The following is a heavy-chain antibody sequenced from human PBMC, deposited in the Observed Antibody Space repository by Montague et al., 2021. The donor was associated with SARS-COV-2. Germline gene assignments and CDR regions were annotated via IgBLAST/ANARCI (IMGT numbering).Heavy chain of an antibody. CDR3: SRTLYERGGRDV. V-gene: IGHV3-53*04. J-gene: IGHJ6*02. CDR2: INSGGST. CDR1: GFIVSSYY. Sequence: SLRLSCAASGFIVSSYYMSWVRQAPGKGLEWISDINSGGSTFYADSAEDRFTITSHNYKNTLYIQMNSRRPVDAAVYYCSRTLYERGGRDVWGQGITVTVSS. D-gene: IGHD5/OR15-5a*01.